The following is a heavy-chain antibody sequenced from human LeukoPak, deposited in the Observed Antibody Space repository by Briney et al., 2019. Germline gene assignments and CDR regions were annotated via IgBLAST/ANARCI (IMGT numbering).Heavy chain of an antibody. V-gene: IGHV3-23*01. CDR1: GFTFSSYA. D-gene: IGHD3-10*01. J-gene: IGHJ4*02. CDR2: ISGSGGST. CDR3: ANRYGFGVHFDY. Sequence: GGSLRLSCAASGFTFSSYAMSWVRQAPGKGLEWVSAISGSGGSTYYADSVKGRFTISRDNSKNTLYLQMNSLRAEDTAVCYCANRYGFGVHFDYWGQGTLVTVSS.